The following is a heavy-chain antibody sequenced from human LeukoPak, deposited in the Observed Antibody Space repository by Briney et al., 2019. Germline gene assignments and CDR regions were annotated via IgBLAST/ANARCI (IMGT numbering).Heavy chain of an antibody. V-gene: IGHV3-23*01. D-gene: IGHD3-10*01. CDR2: IGGVSESF. J-gene: IGHJ6*02. CDR1: GFIFSNYA. Sequence: GGSLRLSCAASGFIFSNYAMTWVRQAPGKGLEWVSIIGGVSESFYYADPVKGRFTVSRDNSEDTLYLQINSLRDEDTAVYYCARRWLGDPYGMDVWGQGTTVSVSS. CDR3: ARRWLGDPYGMDV.